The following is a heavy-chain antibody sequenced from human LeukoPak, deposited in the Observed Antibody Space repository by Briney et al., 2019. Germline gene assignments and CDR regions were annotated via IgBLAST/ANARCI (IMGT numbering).Heavy chain of an antibody. J-gene: IGHJ4*02. CDR1: GGSISSGDYY. V-gene: IGHV4-30-4*01. Sequence: SETLSLTCTVSGGSISSGDYYWSWIRQPPGKGLEWIGYFYHSGINYYNPSLRSRVTISVDTSKNQFSLKLSSMTAADTAVYYCARGDYYGSGSRYFDYWGQGTLVTVSS. CDR2: FYHSGIN. CDR3: ARGDYYGSGSRYFDY. D-gene: IGHD3-10*01.